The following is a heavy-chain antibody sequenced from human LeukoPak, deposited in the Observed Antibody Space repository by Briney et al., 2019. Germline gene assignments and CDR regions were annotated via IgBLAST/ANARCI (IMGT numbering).Heavy chain of an antibody. V-gene: IGHV4-30-4*08. CDR2: IYYSGST. J-gene: IGHJ6*03. D-gene: IGHD3-3*01. CDR1: GGSISSGDYY. CDR3: ATNDFWSGYYRGYYYYYMYV. Sequence: SQPLSLTCTVSGGSISSGDYYWSWIRQPPGKGLEWIGYIYYSGSTYYNPSLKSRVTISVDTSKNQFSLKLSSVTAADTSVYYCATNDFWSGYYRGYYYYYMYVWVKGTTVTVSS.